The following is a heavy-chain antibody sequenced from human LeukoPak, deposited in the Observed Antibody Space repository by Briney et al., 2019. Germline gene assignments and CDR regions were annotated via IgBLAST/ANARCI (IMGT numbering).Heavy chain of an antibody. Sequence: GGSLRLSCAASGFTFSSYAMHWVRQVPGKGLEWVAVISYDGSNKYYADSVKGRFTISRDNSKNTLYLQMNSLRAEDTAVYYCARDWPGGCSGYDWWFDPWGQGALVTVSS. D-gene: IGHD5-12*01. J-gene: IGHJ5*02. CDR2: ISYDGSNK. V-gene: IGHV3-30*04. CDR1: GFTFSSYA. CDR3: ARDWPGGCSGYDWWFDP.